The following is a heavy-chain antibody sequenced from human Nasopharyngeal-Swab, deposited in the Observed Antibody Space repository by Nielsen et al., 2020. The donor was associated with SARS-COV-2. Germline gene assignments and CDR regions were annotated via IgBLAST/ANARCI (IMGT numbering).Heavy chain of an antibody. CDR1: GFTFSSYG. CDR3: THKSPVPS. Sequence: GESLKISCAASGFTFSSYGMHWVRQAPGKGLEWVAVIWYDGSNKYYADSVKGRFTISRDNSKNTAYLQMNSLKTEDTAVYYCTHKSPVPSWGQGTLVTVSS. V-gene: IGHV3-33*01. CDR2: IWYDGSNK. J-gene: IGHJ5*02.